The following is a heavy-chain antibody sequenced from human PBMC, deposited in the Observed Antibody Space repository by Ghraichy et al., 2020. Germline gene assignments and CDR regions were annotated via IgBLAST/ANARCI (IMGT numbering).Heavy chain of an antibody. CDR3: ARDRYCSGSSCYLIDY. J-gene: IGHJ4*02. CDR1: D. Sequence: DRKWGRQATGEGLEWMGWMNPNSGNTGYAQKCQGRVTMTRNTSISTAYMELSSLRSEDTAVYYCARDRYCSGSSCYLIDYWGQGTLVIVSS. V-gene: IGHV1-8*01. D-gene: IGHD2-15*01. CDR2: MNPNSGNT.